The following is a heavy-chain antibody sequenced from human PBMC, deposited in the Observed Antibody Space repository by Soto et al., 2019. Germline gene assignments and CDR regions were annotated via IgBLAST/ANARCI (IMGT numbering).Heavy chain of an antibody. V-gene: IGHV3-23*01. J-gene: IGHJ4*02. CDR3: AKADGQQWLIPHLDN. CDR1: GFNFKKFA. CDR2: ISCCGGSA. D-gene: IGHD6-19*01. Sequence: GGSLRLSCVASGFNFKKFAMAWVRQAAGEGLEWVSGISCCGGSASYADSVKGRCSIARDDSKNTVSLQLNSLRVEDTAQYYCAKADGQQWLIPHLDNWGQGTLVTVSS.